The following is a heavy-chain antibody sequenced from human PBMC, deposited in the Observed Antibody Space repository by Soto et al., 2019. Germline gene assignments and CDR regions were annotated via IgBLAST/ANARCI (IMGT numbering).Heavy chain of an antibody. CDR3: ARSPGYCSTTRCYGRDFAMDV. V-gene: IGHV3-30*04. Sequence: QVQLVEFGGGVVQPGRSLRLSCAASRFTFSNYAMHWVRQAPGKGLQWVALISFDGRTKYYADSVKGRFTISRDNSKNTLYLQMNSLRDEDTAVYYCARSPGYCSTTRCYGRDFAMDVWGQGTTVTVSS. J-gene: IGHJ6*02. D-gene: IGHD2-2*01. CDR2: ISFDGRTK. CDR1: RFTFSNYA.